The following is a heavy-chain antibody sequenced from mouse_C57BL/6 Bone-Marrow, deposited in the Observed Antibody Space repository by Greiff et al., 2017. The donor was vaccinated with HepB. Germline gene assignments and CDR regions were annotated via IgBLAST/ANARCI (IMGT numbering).Heavy chain of an antibody. J-gene: IGHJ3*01. CDR3: ASQFLYYYGSTPWFAY. CDR2: ISSGSSTI. D-gene: IGHD1-1*01. Sequence: DVKLVESGGGLVKPGGSLKLSCAASGFTFSDYGMHWVRQAPEKGLEWVAYISSGSSTIYYADTVKGRFTISRDNAKNTLFLQMTSLRSEDTAMYYCASQFLYYYGSTPWFAYWGQGTLVTVSA. CDR1: GFTFSDYG. V-gene: IGHV5-17*01.